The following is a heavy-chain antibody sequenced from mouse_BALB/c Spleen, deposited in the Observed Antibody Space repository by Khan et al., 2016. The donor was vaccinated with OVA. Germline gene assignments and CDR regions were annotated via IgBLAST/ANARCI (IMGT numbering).Heavy chain of an antibody. CDR3: ARNREPDYFDY. CDR1: GFSLTSYA. CDR2: IWAGGST. V-gene: IGHV2-9*02. J-gene: IGHJ2*01. Sequence: QVQLKQSGPGLVAPSQSLSITCTVTGFSLTSYAIHWIRQPPGKGLEWLGVIWAGGSTNYNSALMSRLSISKDNSKSQVFLKMNSLQTHDTAIYXWARNREPDYFDYWGQGTTLTVSS.